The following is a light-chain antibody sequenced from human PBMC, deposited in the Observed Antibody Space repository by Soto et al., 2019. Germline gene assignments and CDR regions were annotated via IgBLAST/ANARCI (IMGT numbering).Light chain of an antibody. CDR3: SSYSSSSTLMI. V-gene: IGLV2-14*03. CDR2: DVS. J-gene: IGLJ2*01. CDR1: TSDIGAYNY. Sequence: QSALAQPASVSGSPGQSITISCTGTTSDIGAYNYVSWYQHHPGKAPKVMIYDVSNRPSGVSIRFSGSKSGTTASLTISGRRAEDESDYYCSSYSSSSTLMIFGGGTKLTVL.